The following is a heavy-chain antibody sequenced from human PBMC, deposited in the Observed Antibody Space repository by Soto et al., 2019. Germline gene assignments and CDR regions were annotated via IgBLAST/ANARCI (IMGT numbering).Heavy chain of an antibody. CDR1: GFTFSGYW. J-gene: IGHJ4*02. CDR3: ERASYRAFDY. V-gene: IGHV3-74*01. Sequence: GGSLRLSCAGSGFTFSGYWMHWVRQAPGKGPVWVSRLNPNGTFTTNADSVKGRFTISRDNSKNTLYLQMKSLRIEDKAVYYCERASYRAFDYWGQGTLVTVSS. D-gene: IGHD4-4*01. CDR2: LNPNGTFT.